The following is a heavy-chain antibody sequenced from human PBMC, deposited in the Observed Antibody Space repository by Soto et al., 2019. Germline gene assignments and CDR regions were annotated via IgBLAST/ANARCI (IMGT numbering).Heavy chain of an antibody. Sequence: EVQLVESGGGLVQPGGSLRLSCAASGLIFSDYHMDWVRQAPGKGLEWVGRIRRKANSYTTEYAASVKGRFTISRVGSKNSLYLQMNCLKTEDTAVYYCAMLGGWSGGSNDMDVWGQGTTVTVSS. CDR1: GLIFSDYH. V-gene: IGHV3-72*01. J-gene: IGHJ6*02. CDR3: AMLGGWSGGSNDMDV. D-gene: IGHD6-19*01. CDR2: IRRKANSYTT.